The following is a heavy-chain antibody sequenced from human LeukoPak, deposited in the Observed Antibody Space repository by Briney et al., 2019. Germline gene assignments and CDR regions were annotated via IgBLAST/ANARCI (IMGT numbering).Heavy chain of an antibody. V-gene: IGHV4-38-2*02. CDR3: SRDSRLHREGHEASPFNI. D-gene: IGHD2-21*01. CDR1: GYSLSSGYY. Sequence: SYTLSLTCSVSGYSLSSGYYWGWVRQPPGKGQEWLGTIYHSRTTFYNPSLKRRVTGARETSKNQLSLSLTYMTASDTAIYYCSRDSRLHREGHEASPFNIWGQGTMVTVSS. J-gene: IGHJ3*02. CDR2: IYHSRTT.